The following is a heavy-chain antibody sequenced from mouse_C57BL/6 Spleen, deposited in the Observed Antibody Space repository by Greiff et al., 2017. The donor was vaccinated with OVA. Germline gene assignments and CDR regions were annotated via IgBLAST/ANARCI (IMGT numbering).Heavy chain of an antibody. CDR2: IRNKANGYTT. Sequence: EVKLVESGGGLVQPGGSLSLSCAASGFTFTDYYMSWVRQPPGKALEWLGFIRNKANGYTTEYSASVKGRFTISRDNSQSILYLQMNALRAEDSATYYCARYYYGSRSYYFDYWGQGTTLTVSS. D-gene: IGHD1-1*01. J-gene: IGHJ2*01. V-gene: IGHV7-3*01. CDR3: ARYYYGSRSYYFDY. CDR1: GFTFTDYY.